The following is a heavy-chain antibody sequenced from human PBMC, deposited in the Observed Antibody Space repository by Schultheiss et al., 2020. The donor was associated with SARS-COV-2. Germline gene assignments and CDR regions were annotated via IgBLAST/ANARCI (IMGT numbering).Heavy chain of an antibody. CDR3: AKDRVVVTYFDY. J-gene: IGHJ4*02. D-gene: IGHD2-21*02. CDR2: ISYDGSHH. V-gene: IGHV3-30-3*02. CDR1: GFTFSSYA. Sequence: GGSLRLSCSASGFTFSSYALHWVRQAPGKGLEWVAVISYDGSHHDYRDSVKGRFSISRDNSRNTLYLQMNSLRAEDTAVYYCAKDRVVVTYFDYWGQGTLVTVSS.